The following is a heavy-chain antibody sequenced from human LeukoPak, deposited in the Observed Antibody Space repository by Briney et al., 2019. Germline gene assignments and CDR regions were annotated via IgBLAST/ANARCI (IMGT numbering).Heavy chain of an antibody. CDR1: GFTFDDYA. V-gene: IGHV3-9*01. Sequence: GGSLRLSCAASGFTFDDYAMHWVRQAPGKGLEWVSGISWNSGSIGYADSVKGRFTISRDNAKNSLYLQMNSLRAEDTALYYCAKDTAVAATPAASHDAFDIWGQGTMVTVSS. CDR3: AKDTAVAATPAASHDAFDI. CDR2: ISWNSGSI. J-gene: IGHJ3*02. D-gene: IGHD2-15*01.